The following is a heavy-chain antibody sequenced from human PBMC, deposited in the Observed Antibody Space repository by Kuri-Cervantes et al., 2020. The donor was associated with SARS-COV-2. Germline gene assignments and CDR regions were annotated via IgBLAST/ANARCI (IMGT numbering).Heavy chain of an antibody. CDR1: GFTFSNAW. CDR3: TTDPYYYDSSGYYYGYYYYYMDV. J-gene: IGHJ6*03. D-gene: IGHD3-22*01. V-gene: IGHV3-15*01. CDR2: IKSKTDGGTT. Sequence: GGSLRLSCAASGFTFSNAWMSWVRQAPGKGLEWVGRIKSKTDGGTTDYAAPVKGRFTISRDDSKNTLYLQMNSLKTEDTAVYYCTTDPYYYDSSGYYYGYYYYYMDVWGKGTTVTVSS.